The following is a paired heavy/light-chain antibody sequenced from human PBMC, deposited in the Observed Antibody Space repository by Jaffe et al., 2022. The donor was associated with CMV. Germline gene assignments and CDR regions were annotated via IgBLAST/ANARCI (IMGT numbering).Heavy chain of an antibody. J-gene: IGHJ3*02. V-gene: IGHV3-23*04. Sequence: EVLLVQSGGGLVQPGGSLRLSCAVSGSSLSNHIISWVRQAPGQGLEWVSAMSLIDGSTYYADFVKGRFTFSRDDSSNAVLVQMNTLSVEDTAIYYCAREGYTSGRCGAYDIWGQGTLVTVSS. CDR3: AREGYTSGRCGAYDI. D-gene: IGHD1-26*01. CDR2: MSLIDGST. CDR1: GSSLSNHI.
Light chain of an antibody. Sequence: DIQMTQSPSTLSASVGDRVTITCRASQTISSWLAWYQQKPGKAPRLLIFEASTLHSGVPSRFSGSGSGTEFTLTINSLQPDDFGSYHCQHYHSYSPSFGGGTKVEIK. J-gene: IGKJ4*01. CDR2: EAS. CDR1: QTISSW. V-gene: IGKV1-5*03. CDR3: QHYHSYSPS.